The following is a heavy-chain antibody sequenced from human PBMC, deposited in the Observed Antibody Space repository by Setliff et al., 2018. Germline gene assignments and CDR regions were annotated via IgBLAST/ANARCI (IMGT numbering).Heavy chain of an antibody. CDR1: GFTFSGSA. J-gene: IGHJ3*02. V-gene: IGHV3-73*01. D-gene: IGHD6-19*01. CDR3: ILIGSSADAFDI. Sequence: RLSCAASGFTFSGSAMHWVRQASGKGLEWVGRIRSKADNYATAYAASVRGRFTISRDDSKNTAYLQMNSLKTEDTAVYYCILIGSSADAFDIWGQGTMVTVSS. CDR2: IRSKADNYAT.